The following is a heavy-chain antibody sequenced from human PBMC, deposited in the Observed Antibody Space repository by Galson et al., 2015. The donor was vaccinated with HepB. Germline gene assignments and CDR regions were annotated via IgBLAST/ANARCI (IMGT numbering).Heavy chain of an antibody. CDR1: GGSFSGYY. J-gene: IGHJ5*02. V-gene: IGHV4-34*01. Sequence: ETLSLPCAVYGGSFSGYYWSWIRQPPGKGLEWIGEINHSGSTNYNPSLKSRVTISVDTSKNQFSLKLSSVTAADTAVYYCARFGTYSSSWYGWFDPWGQGTLVTVSS. CDR3: ARFGTYSSSWYGWFDP. CDR2: INHSGST. D-gene: IGHD6-13*01.